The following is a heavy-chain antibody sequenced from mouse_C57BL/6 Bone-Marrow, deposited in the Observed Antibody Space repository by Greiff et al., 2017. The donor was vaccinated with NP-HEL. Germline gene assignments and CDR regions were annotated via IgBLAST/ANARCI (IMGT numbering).Heavy chain of an antibody. Sequence: EVKLMESGGDLVKPGGSLKLSCAASGFTFSSYGMSWVRQTPDKRLEWVATISSGGSYTYYPDSVKGRFTISRDNAKNTLYLQMSSLKSEDTAMYYCASPYDYDYYAMDYWGQGTSVTVSS. J-gene: IGHJ4*01. CDR3: ASPYDYDYYAMDY. CDR2: ISSGGSYT. D-gene: IGHD2-4*01. CDR1: GFTFSSYG. V-gene: IGHV5-6*01.